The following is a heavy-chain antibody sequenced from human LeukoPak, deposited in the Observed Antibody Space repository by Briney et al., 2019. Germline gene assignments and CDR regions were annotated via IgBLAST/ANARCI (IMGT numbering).Heavy chain of an antibody. D-gene: IGHD3-9*01. CDR2: IYYSGST. CDR3: ARELTGDRAFDI. Sequence: SETLSLTCTVSGGSISSYYWSWIRQPPGKGLEWIGYIYYSGSTNYNPSLKSRATISVDTSKNQFSLKLSSVTAADTAVYYCARELTGDRAFDIWGQGTMVTVSS. CDR1: GGSISSYY. V-gene: IGHV4-59*01. J-gene: IGHJ3*02.